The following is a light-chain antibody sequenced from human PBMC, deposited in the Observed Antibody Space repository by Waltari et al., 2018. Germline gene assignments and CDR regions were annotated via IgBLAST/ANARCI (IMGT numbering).Light chain of an antibody. CDR2: DVD. J-gene: IGLJ2*01. CDR1: NSDFGAYNH. CDR3: CSYAGRYTSV. V-gene: IGLV2-11*01. Sequence: QSALTQPRSVSGSPGQSVTLPCTGPNSDFGAYNHLSWYQQRPAKAPKLVIFDVDKRPSEVPDRFSGSKAGNTASLTISGLQADDEADYYCCSYAGRYTSVFGGGTKVTVL.